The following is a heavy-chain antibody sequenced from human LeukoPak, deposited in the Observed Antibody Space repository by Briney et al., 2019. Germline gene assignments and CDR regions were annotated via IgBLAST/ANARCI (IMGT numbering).Heavy chain of an antibody. Sequence: SVKVSCKASGGVFTTYAISWLRQAPGQGLEWMGSIIPFLGTTNYAQKFQGRVTITADEPTRTAYMELTYVRSDDTAVYYCTIIPNVILFTHYFEYWGQGTLVTVSS. CDR3: TIIPNVILFTHYFEY. CDR1: GGVFTTYA. D-gene: IGHD2-21*01. J-gene: IGHJ4*02. CDR2: IIPFLGTT. V-gene: IGHV1-69*11.